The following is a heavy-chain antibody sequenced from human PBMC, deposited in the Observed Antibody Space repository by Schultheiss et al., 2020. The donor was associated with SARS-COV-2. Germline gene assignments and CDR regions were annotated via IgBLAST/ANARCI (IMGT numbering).Heavy chain of an antibody. V-gene: IGHV4-59*01. D-gene: IGHD3-3*01. CDR1: GDSIGTYY. J-gene: IGHJ6*02. CDR2: IYYSGST. Sequence: SQTLSLTCSVSGDSIGTYYWNWVRQSPGKGLEWIGYIYYSGSTNYNPSVKSRVTMSVDKSKNQFSLKLSSVTAADTAVYYCARVRGGATFEAFYGMDVWGQGTTVTVSS. CDR3: ARVRGGATFEAFYGMDV.